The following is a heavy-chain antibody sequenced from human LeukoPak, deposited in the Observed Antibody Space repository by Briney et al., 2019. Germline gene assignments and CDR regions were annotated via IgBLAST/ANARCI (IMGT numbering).Heavy chain of an antibody. D-gene: IGHD6-19*01. J-gene: IGHJ4*02. CDR2: ISAYNGNT. V-gene: IGHV1-18*01. Sequence: GASVKVSCKASGYTFTSYGISWVRQAPGQGLEWMGWISAYNGNTNYAQKPQGRVTMTTDTSTSTAYMELRSLRSDDTAVYYCARDSSYSSGWDDIDYWGQGTLVTVSS. CDR1: GYTFTSYG. CDR3: ARDSSYSSGWDDIDY.